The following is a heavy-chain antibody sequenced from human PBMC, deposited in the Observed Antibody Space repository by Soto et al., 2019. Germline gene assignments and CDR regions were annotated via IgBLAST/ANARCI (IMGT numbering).Heavy chain of an antibody. CDR3: ARDRWANSNGLQQWLGGDRNYYYYGMDV. Sequence: GGSLRLSCAASGFTFSSYAMHWVRQAPGKGLEWVAVISYDGSNKYYADSVKGRFTISRDNSKNTLYLQMNSLRAEDTAGYYCARDRWANSNGLQQWLGGDRNYYYYGMDVWGQGTTVTVSS. V-gene: IGHV3-30-3*01. CDR1: GFTFSSYA. D-gene: IGHD6-19*01. CDR2: ISYDGSNK. J-gene: IGHJ6*02.